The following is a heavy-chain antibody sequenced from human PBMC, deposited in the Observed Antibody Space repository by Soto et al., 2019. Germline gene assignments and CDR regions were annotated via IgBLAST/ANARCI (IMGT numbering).Heavy chain of an antibody. D-gene: IGHD1-1*01. J-gene: IGHJ4*02. Sequence: QVQLVQSGAEVKKPGASVRVSCKTSGYTFRRYAMHWVRQAPGQTLEWMGWINAANGNAKCAQHFEDRLTITRDTSTATVYMELTSLTGADTAIYFCAREGQELAGDHWGQGTMVTVSS. CDR2: INAANGNA. V-gene: IGHV1-3*01. CDR3: AREGQELAGDH. CDR1: GYTFRRYA.